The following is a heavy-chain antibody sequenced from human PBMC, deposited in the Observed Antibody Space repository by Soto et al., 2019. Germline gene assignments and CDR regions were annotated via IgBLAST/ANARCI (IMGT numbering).Heavy chain of an antibody. J-gene: IGHJ4*02. CDR2: ISWNSGSI. D-gene: IGHD5-18*01. CDR1: GFTFDDYA. Sequence: EVQLVESGGGLVQPGRSLRLSCAASGFTFDDYAMHWVRQAPGKGLEWVSGISWNSGSIGYADSVKGRFTISRDNAKNSLYLHMNSLRAEDTALDYCARGLKDTAMVKCGFDYWGQGTLVTVSS. V-gene: IGHV3-9*01. CDR3: ARGLKDTAMVKCGFDY.